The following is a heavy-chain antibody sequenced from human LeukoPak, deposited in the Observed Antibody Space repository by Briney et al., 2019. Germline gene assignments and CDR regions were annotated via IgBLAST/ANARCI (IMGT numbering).Heavy chain of an antibody. CDR3: ARVLIVGATTGDYFDY. V-gene: IGHV3-33*01. J-gene: IGHJ4*02. D-gene: IGHD1-26*01. Sequence: GGSLRLSCAASGFTFSSYGMHWVRQAPGKGLEWVAVIWYDGSNKYYADSVKGRFTISRDNSKNTLYLQMNSLRAEDTAVYYCARVLIVGATTGDYFDYWGQGTLVTVSS. CDR2: IWYDGSNK. CDR1: GFTFSSYG.